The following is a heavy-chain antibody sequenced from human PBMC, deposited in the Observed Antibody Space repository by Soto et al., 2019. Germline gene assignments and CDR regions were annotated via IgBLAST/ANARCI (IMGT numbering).Heavy chain of an antibody. CDR1: GFTFSSYA. CDR2: ISYDGSNK. V-gene: IGHV3-30-3*01. D-gene: IGHD2-8*02. Sequence: PGGSLRLSCAASGFTFSSYAMHWVRQAPGKGLEWVAVISYDGSNKYYADSVKGRFTISRDNSKNTLYLQVNSLRAEDTAVYYCAREGCTGTGCYKDWFDVWGQGTPVTVSS. J-gene: IGHJ5*02. CDR3: AREGCTGTGCYKDWFDV.